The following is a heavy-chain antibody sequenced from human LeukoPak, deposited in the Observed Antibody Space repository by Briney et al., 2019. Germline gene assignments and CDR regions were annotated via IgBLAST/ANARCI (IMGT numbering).Heavy chain of an antibody. Sequence: ASVKVSCKASGYTFSTYGITWVRQAPGQGLEWMAWISVYNGYTDYAQNFQGRVTMTTDTSTSTAYMEVRSLRSDDTAVYYCARDPRRWVDYTGPYYYDYWGQGTLVSVSS. J-gene: IGHJ4*02. CDR3: ARDPRRWVDYTGPYYYDY. D-gene: IGHD4-11*01. CDR1: GYTFSTYG. CDR2: ISVYNGYT. V-gene: IGHV1-18*01.